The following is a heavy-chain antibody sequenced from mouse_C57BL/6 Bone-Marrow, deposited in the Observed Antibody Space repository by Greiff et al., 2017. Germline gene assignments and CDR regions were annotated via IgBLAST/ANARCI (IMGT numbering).Heavy chain of an antibody. CDR1: GYTFTSYW. CDR3: ESSYGYFDV. Sequence: QVHVKQSGAELVKPGASVKMSCKASGYTFTSYWITWVKQRPGQGLEWIGDIYPGSGSTNYNEKFKSKATLTVDTSSSTAYMQLSSLTSEDSAVYYCESSYGYFDVWGTGTTVTVSS. D-gene: IGHD1-1*01. J-gene: IGHJ1*03. CDR2: IYPGSGST. V-gene: IGHV1-55*01.